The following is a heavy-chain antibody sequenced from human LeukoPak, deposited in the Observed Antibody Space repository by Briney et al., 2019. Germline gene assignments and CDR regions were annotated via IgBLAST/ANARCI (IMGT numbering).Heavy chain of an antibody. CDR2: IRYDGSNK. V-gene: IGHV3-30*02. D-gene: IGHD4-17*01. J-gene: IGHJ6*02. CDR3: AKDFKYGDYVVGMDV. CDR1: GFTFSSYG. Sequence: GGSLRLSCAAPGFTFSSYGMHWVRQAPGKGLEWVAFIRYDGSNKYYADSVKGRFTISRDNSKNTLYLQMNSLRAEDTAVYYCAKDFKYGDYVVGMDVWGRGTTVTVSS.